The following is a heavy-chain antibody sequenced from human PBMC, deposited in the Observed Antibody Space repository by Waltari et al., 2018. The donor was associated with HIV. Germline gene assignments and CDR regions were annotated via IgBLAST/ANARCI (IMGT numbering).Heavy chain of an antibody. Sequence: QVQLVQSGAEVKKPGASVKVSCKASGYTFPSYDINWVRQATGQGLEWMGWMNPNSGNTGYAQKFQGRVTMTRNTSISTAYMELSSLRSEDTAVYYCAREEANSYYYYYGMDVWGQGTTVTVSS. D-gene: IGHD1-26*01. CDR2: MNPNSGNT. V-gene: IGHV1-8*01. CDR1: GYTFPSYD. J-gene: IGHJ6*02. CDR3: AREEANSYYYYYGMDV.